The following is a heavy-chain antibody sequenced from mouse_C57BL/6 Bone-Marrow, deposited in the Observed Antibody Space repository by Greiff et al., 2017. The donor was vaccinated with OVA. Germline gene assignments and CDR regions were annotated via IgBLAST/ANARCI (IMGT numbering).Heavy chain of an antibody. Sequence: EVKLEESGGGLVQPGGSMKLSCVASGFTFSNYWMNWVRQSPEKGLEWVAQIRLKSDNYATHYAESVKGRFTISRDDSKSSVYLQMNNLRAEDTGIYYCTPGWFFFAYWGQGTLVTVSA. CDR3: TPGWFFFAY. J-gene: IGHJ3*01. CDR2: IRLKSDNYAT. V-gene: IGHV6-3*01. D-gene: IGHD2-3*01. CDR1: GFTFSNYW.